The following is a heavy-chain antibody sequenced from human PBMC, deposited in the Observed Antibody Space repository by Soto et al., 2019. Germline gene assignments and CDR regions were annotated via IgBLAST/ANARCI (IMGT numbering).Heavy chain of an antibody. CDR1: GFSVSSDY. V-gene: IGHV3-53*01. J-gene: IGHJ4*02. CDR2: LHGDGTT. CDR3: AKSRHIVAYFDY. Sequence: EVQLVESGGGLIQPGESLRLSCVASGFSVSSDYMHWVRQAPGKGLEWVSVLHGDGTTYYADSVKGRFTISRDSSKNMLDLQMNSLRAEDTALYYCAKSRHIVAYFDYWGQGALVTVSS. D-gene: IGHD5-12*01.